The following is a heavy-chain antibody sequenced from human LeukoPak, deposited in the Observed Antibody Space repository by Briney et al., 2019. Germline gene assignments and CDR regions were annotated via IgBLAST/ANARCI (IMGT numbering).Heavy chain of an antibody. V-gene: IGHV1-18*01. CDR2: ISANNGNT. D-gene: IGHD3-10*01. CDR3: AREGTAGRYYFDY. J-gene: IGHJ4*02. CDR1: VYTFIIHG. Sequence: ASVTVSFKASVYTFIIHGITWGRQAPGQGLEWMGWISANNGNTNYAQKLQGRVTVTTDTSTSIAYMELRSLRSDDTAVYYCAREGTAGRYYFDYWGQGTLVTVSS.